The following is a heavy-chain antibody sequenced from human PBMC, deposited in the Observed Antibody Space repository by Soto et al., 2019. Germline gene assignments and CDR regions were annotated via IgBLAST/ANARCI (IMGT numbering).Heavy chain of an antibody. J-gene: IGHJ6*03. CDR2: ISGSGGST. CDR1: GFTFSTYA. Sequence: GGSLRLSCAASGFTFSTYAMSWVRQAPGKGLEWVSAISGSGGSTYYADSVKGRFTISRDNSRNTLYLQMNSLRAEDTAVYYCAKGGVYYYYMDVWGKGTTVTVSS. D-gene: IGHD3-10*01. CDR3: AKGGVYYYYMDV. V-gene: IGHV3-23*01.